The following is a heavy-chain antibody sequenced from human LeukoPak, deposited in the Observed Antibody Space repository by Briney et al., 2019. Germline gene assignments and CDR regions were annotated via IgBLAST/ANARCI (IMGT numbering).Heavy chain of an antibody. J-gene: IGHJ2*01. CDR2: ISTDGSYK. D-gene: IGHD3-16*01. Sequence: PGKSLRLSCAVSGFTFSSFPFHWVRQAPGKGLEWVAAISTDGSYKYRGDSVKGRFTISRDNPMNTLYLQMNGLRPDDTAVYYCARSLIPGRWYFDLWGRGTLVTVSS. CDR1: GFTFSSFP. V-gene: IGHV3-30*04. CDR3: ARSLIPGRWYFDL.